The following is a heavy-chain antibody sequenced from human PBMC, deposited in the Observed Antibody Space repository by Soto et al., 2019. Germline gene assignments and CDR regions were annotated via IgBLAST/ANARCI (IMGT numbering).Heavy chain of an antibody. Sequence: QVQLVQSGAEVKKPGASVTVSCRSSGDTFNDYYIHWVRRAPGQGLEWMGWINPNGGVTKYAQKFQGWVTMTRDTSIRTVYMQLSRLRSDDTAVDYCARESGGATATLDYYYFYMDVWGTGTTVTVSS. V-gene: IGHV1-2*04. CDR1: GDTFNDYY. CDR2: INPNGGVT. J-gene: IGHJ6*03. D-gene: IGHD5-12*01. CDR3: ARESGGATATLDYYYFYMDV.